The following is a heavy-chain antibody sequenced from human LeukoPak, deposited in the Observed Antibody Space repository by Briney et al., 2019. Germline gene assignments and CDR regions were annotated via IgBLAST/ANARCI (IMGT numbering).Heavy chain of an antibody. J-gene: IGHJ4*02. V-gene: IGHV4-59*01. CDR3: VRGGIVGTTARIPLFDY. Sequence: PSETLSLTCTVSGGSISSYYWSWIRQPPGKGLEWIGYIYYSGSTNYNPSLKSRVTMSVDTSKNQFSLKLSSVTAADTAVYYCVRGGIVGTTARIPLFDYWGQGTLVTVSS. CDR1: GGSISSYY. D-gene: IGHD1-26*01. CDR2: IYYSGST.